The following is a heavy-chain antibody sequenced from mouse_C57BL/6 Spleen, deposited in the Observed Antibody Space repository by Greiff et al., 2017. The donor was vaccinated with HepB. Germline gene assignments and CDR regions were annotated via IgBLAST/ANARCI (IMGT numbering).Heavy chain of an antibody. CDR3: ARGGTYWYFDV. D-gene: IGHD3-3*01. J-gene: IGHJ1*03. CDR2: IDPSDSYT. V-gene: IGHV1-59*01. Sequence: VQLQQPGAELVRPGTSVKLSCKASGYTFTSYWMHWVKQRPGQGLEWIGVIDPSDSYTNYNQKFKGKATLTVDTSSSTAYMQLSSLTSEDSAVYYCARGGTYWYFDVWGTGTTVTVSS. CDR1: GYTFTSYW.